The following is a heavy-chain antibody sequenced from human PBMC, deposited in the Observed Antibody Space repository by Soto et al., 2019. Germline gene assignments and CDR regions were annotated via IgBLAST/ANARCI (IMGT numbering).Heavy chain of an antibody. Sequence: PSETLSLTCAVYGGSVNGYYWNWIRQPPGKVLEWIGEINHTGGTHYNPSLKSRVTMSVDTSKNQFSLRLSPVTAADTAIYYCATRITVFGLLIPPFDPWGQGTQVTVS. V-gene: IGHV4-34*01. CDR1: GGSVNGYY. J-gene: IGHJ5*02. D-gene: IGHD3-3*01. CDR3: ATRITVFGLLIPPFDP. CDR2: INHTGGT.